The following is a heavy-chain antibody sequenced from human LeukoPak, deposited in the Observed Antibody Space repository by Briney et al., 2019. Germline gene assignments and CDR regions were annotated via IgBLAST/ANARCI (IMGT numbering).Heavy chain of an antibody. CDR2: TYYKSKWYN. CDR3: ARDPSGGFRWYFDL. Sequence: SQTLSLTCAISGDSVSSSSATWNWITQSPSRGLEWLGRTYYKSKWYNDYAVSVKSRINISPDTSRNQFSLQLNSATPEDTAVYYCARDPSGGFRWYFDLWGRGTLVTVSS. CDR1: GDSVSSSSAT. J-gene: IGHJ2*01. D-gene: IGHD2-15*01. V-gene: IGHV6-1*01.